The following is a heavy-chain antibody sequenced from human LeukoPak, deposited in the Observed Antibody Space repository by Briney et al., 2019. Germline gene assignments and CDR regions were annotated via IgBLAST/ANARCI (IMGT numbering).Heavy chain of an antibody. CDR2: IYGGGST. V-gene: IGHV3-53*04. CDR1: GFTVSSNY. J-gene: IGHJ5*02. CDR3: ARGRDGYNLWFDP. Sequence: PGGSLRLSCAASGFTVSSNYMSWVRQAPGKGLEWVSVIYGGGSTYYADSVKGRFTISRHNSKNTLYLQMNSLRAEDTAVYYCARGRDGYNLWFDPWGQGTLVTVSS. D-gene: IGHD5-24*01.